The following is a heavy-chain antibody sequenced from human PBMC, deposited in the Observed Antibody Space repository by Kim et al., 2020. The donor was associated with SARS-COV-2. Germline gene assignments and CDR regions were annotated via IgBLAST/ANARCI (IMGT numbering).Heavy chain of an antibody. CDR3: AKRRLGAPGGGQNFDY. D-gene: IGHD1-26*01. J-gene: IGHJ4*01. V-gene: IGHV3-23*01. CDR1: GFTFNSYA. CDR2: ISDSGGST. Sequence: GGSLRLSCAASGFTFNSYAMTWVRQAPGKGLEWVSAISDSGGSTYYADSVKGRFTISRDNSKNTLYLQMSSLRAEDTAVYHCAKRRLGAPGGGQNFDYWG.